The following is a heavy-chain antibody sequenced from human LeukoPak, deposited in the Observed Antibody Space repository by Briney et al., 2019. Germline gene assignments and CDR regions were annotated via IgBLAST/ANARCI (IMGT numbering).Heavy chain of an antibody. D-gene: IGHD6-25*01. CDR3: ARVSAGEAAGEGWFDP. J-gene: IGHJ5*02. CDR2: IYTRGNT. V-gene: IGHV4-4*07. CDR1: GGSMRSYY. Sequence: PSETLSLTCTVSGGSMRSYYYNWIRQPAGKGLEWIGRIYTRGNTNYNPSLKSRVTISVDTSKNQFSLKLSSVTAADTAVYYCARVSAGEAAGEGWFDPWGQGTLVTVSS.